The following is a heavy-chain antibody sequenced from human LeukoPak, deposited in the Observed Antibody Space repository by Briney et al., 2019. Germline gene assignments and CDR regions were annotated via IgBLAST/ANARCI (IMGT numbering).Heavy chain of an antibody. V-gene: IGHV4-59*01. CDR3: ARDHGYSYDLVHYYYYMDV. CDR2: IYYSGST. Sequence: KPSETLSLTCTVSGVSISSYYWSWIRQPPGKGLEWIGYIYYSGSTNYNPSLKSRVTISVDTSKNRFSLKLSSVTAAGTAVYYCARDHGYSYDLVHYYYYMDVWGKGTTVTVSS. D-gene: IGHD5-18*01. J-gene: IGHJ6*03. CDR1: GVSISSYY.